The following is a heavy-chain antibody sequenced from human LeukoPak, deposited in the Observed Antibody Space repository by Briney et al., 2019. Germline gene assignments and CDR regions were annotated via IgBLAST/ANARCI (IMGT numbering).Heavy chain of an antibody. CDR1: GFTFSSYA. J-gene: IGHJ4*02. Sequence: GGSLRLSCAVSGFTFSSYAMSWVRQAPGKGLEWVSAISGSGGSTYYADSVKGRFTISRDNSKNTLYLQMNSLRAEDTAVYYCAKGAVAGSQRPGGYWGQGTLVTVSS. D-gene: IGHD6-19*01. CDR3: AKGAVAGSQRPGGY. CDR2: ISGSGGST. V-gene: IGHV3-23*01.